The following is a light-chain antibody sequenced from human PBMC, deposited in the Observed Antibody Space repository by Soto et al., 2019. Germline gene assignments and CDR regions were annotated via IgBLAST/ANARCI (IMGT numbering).Light chain of an antibody. CDR1: QSVSSY. V-gene: IGKV3-11*01. J-gene: IGKJ5*01. Sequence: EIVFTQSPATLSLSPGERATLSCRASQSVSSYLAWYQQKPGQAPRLLIYDASNRANGIPDRFSGSGSGADLTLTISRLEPEDFAVYFCQQYGNSPTGTFGQGTRLEIK. CDR3: QQYGNSPTGT. CDR2: DAS.